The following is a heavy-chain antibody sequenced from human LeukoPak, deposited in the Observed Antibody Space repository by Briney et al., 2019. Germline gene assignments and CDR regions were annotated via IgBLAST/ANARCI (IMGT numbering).Heavy chain of an antibody. V-gene: IGHV3-7*01. CDR1: GFTFSSYS. Sequence: PGGSLRLSCAASGFTFSSYSMNWVRQAPGKGLEWVANIKTDGSEKRYVDSVKGRFTISRDNAKNSLYLQMNSLRAEDTAVYYCASEGSGWSFAYYWGQGTLVTVSS. CDR3: ASEGSGWSFAYY. D-gene: IGHD6-19*01. CDR2: IKTDGSEK. J-gene: IGHJ4*02.